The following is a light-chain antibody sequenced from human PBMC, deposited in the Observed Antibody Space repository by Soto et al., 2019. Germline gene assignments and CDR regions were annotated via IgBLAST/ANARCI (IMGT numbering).Light chain of an antibody. CDR2: GAS. V-gene: IGKV3-15*01. J-gene: IGKJ1*01. CDR3: QQYNGWPRT. CDR1: QSVSNN. Sequence: EIVMTQSPATLSVSPGERATLSCRASQSVSNNFAWYQQKPGQAPRLLIYGASTRATGIPVRVSGSGSGTEFTLTISSLQSEDFEIYYCQQYNGWPRTFGQGTKVYIK.